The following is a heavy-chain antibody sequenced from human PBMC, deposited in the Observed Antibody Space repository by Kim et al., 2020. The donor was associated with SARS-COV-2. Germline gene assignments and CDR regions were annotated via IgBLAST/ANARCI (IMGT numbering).Heavy chain of an antibody. CDR3: AREGGYSRAGRLYGMDV. Sequence: GGSLRLSCAASGFTFSSYRMNWVRQAPGKGLEWVSSISSSRSTIYYADSVKGRFTISRDNGKNSLYLQMNSLRDEDMAVYYCAREGGYSRAGRLYGMDVWGQGTTVTVSS. D-gene: IGHD5-18*01. J-gene: IGHJ6*02. CDR1: GFTFSSYR. CDR2: ISSSRSTI. V-gene: IGHV3-48*02.